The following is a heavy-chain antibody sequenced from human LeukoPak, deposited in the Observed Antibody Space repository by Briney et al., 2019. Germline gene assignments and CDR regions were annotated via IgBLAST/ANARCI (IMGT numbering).Heavy chain of an antibody. CDR3: ARDKSEGPTKLHY. Sequence: GGSLRLSCAASGFTFSSYWMSWVRQAPGKGLEWVANIKQDESEKYYVDSLKGRFPISRDNAKNSLYLQRNSLGAEDTAVYYCARDKSEGPTKLHYWGQESLVTVSS. CDR1: GFTFSSYW. J-gene: IGHJ4*02. D-gene: IGHD1-1*01. V-gene: IGHV3-7*01. CDR2: IKQDESEK.